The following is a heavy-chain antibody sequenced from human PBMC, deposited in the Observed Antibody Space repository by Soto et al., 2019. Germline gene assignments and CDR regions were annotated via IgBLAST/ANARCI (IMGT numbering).Heavy chain of an antibody. CDR3: ARHVVAAKKLAFDI. J-gene: IGHJ3*02. CDR1: GGSIGSYY. Sequence: SETLSLTCTVSGGSIGSYYWSWIRQPPGKGLEWIGYIYYSGSTNYNPSLKSRVTISVDTSKNQFSLKLSSVTAADTAVYYCARHVVAAKKLAFDIWGQGKMVTVS. CDR2: IYYSGST. D-gene: IGHD2-15*01. V-gene: IGHV4-59*08.